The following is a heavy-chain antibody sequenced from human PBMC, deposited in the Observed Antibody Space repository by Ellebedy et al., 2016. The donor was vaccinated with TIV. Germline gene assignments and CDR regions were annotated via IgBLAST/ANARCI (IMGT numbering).Heavy chain of an antibody. D-gene: IGHD3-10*01. V-gene: IGHV1-18*01. Sequence: ASVKVSCKASGYTFTTYGISWARQAPGQGLEWMGWISAYTGNTNYAQKLQGRVTMTTDTSTSTAYMELRSLRSDDTAVYYCARASAGFGELSDPKHDHWGQGTLVTVSS. CDR2: ISAYTGNT. J-gene: IGHJ4*02. CDR3: ARASAGFGELSDPKHDH. CDR1: GYTFTTYG.